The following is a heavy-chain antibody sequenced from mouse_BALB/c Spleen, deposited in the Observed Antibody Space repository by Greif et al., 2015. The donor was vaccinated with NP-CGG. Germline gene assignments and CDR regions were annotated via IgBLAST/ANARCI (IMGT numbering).Heavy chain of an antibody. CDR1: GFTFSNYW. V-gene: IGHV6-6*02. CDR3: TRIYYRYCDY. D-gene: IGHD1-1*01. J-gene: IGHJ2*01. CDR2: IKLKSNNYAT. Sequence: EVMLVESGGGLVQPGGSMKLSCVASGFTFSNYWMNWVRQSPEKGLEWVAEIKLKSNNYATHYADSVKGRFTISRDDSKSSVYLKMNILRSEDTGIYSCTRIYYRYCDYWRQGTPLAVSS.